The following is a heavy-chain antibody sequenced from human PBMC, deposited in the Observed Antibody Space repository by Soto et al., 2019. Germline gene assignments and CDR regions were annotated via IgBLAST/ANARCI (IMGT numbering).Heavy chain of an antibody. CDR3: ARKLSWGYWYFDL. D-gene: IGHD7-27*01. V-gene: IGHV4-39*01. Sequence: QLQLQESGPGLVKPSETLSLTCTVSGGSISSSGYYWGWIRQPPGKGLEWIGSIYYTGTTYYNPSLKSRVTISVDTRKNQFSLKLSSVTAADATVYYGARKLSWGYWYFDLWGRGTLVTVSS. CDR1: GGSISSSGYY. CDR2: IYYTGTT. J-gene: IGHJ2*01.